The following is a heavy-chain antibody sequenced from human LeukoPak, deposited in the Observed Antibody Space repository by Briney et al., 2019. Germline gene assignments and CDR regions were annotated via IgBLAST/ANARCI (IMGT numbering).Heavy chain of an antibody. CDR3: AGGRGSSWSPDYFDY. D-gene: IGHD6-13*01. Sequence: ASETLSLTCAVYGGSFSGYYWSWIRQPPGKGLEWIGEINHSGSTNYNPSLKSRVTISVDTSKNQFSLKLSSVTAADTAVYYCAGGRGSSWSPDYFDYWGQGTLVTVSS. CDR1: GGSFSGYY. J-gene: IGHJ4*02. CDR2: INHSGST. V-gene: IGHV4-34*01.